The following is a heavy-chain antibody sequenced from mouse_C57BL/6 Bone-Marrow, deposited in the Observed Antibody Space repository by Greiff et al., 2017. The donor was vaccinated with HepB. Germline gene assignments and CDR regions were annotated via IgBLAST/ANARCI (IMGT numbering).Heavy chain of an antibody. CDR3: ARSVITTVVATGAMDY. Sequence: QVQLQQSGAELARPGASVKLSCKASGYTFTSYGISWVKQRTGQGLEWIGEIYPRSGNTYYNEKFKGKATLTADKSSSTAYMELRSLTSEDSAVYFCARSVITTVVATGAMDYWGQGTSVTVSS. V-gene: IGHV1-81*01. CDR2: IYPRSGNT. CDR1: GYTFTSYG. D-gene: IGHD1-1*01. J-gene: IGHJ4*01.